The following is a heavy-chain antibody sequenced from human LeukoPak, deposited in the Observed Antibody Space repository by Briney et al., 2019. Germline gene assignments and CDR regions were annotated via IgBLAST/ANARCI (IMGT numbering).Heavy chain of an antibody. V-gene: IGHV3-48*04. D-gene: IGHD3-22*01. CDR1: GFTFSSYS. Sequence: GGSLRLSCAASGFTFSSYSMNWVRQAPGKGLEWVSYISSSSSTIYYADSVKGRFTISRDNAKNSLYLQMNSLRAEDTAVYYCAREGYYYDSSGYYGYWGQGTLVTVSS. CDR2: ISSSSSTI. J-gene: IGHJ4*02. CDR3: AREGYYYDSSGYYGY.